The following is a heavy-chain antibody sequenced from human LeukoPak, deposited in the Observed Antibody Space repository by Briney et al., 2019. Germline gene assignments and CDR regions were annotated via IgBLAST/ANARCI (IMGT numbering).Heavy chain of an antibody. D-gene: IGHD3-10*01. V-gene: IGHV1-18*04. J-gene: IGHJ4*02. CDR3: ARDGTYYYGSGSYYPLDY. CDR1: GYTFTSYY. Sequence: ASVKVSCKASGYTFTSYYMHWVRQAPGQGLEWMGWISAYNGNTNYAQKLQGRVTMTTDTSTSTAYMELRSLRSDDTAVYYCARDGTYYYGSGSYYPLDYWGQGTLVTVSS. CDR2: ISAYNGNT.